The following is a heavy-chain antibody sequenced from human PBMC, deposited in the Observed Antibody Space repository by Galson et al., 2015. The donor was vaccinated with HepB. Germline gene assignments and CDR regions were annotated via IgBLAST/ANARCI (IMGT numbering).Heavy chain of an antibody. CDR1: GFSFSNFG. V-gene: IGHV3-33*01. CDR3: ARDVHVVGATRVHYYGMDV. D-gene: IGHD1-26*01. Sequence: SLRLSCAASGFSFSNFGMHWVRQAPGKGLEWVAVIWYDGGNKYYVDSVKGRFTISRDNSRNTLYLQMNSLRAEDTAVYYCARDVHVVGATRVHYYGMDVWGQGTMVTVSS. CDR2: IWYDGGNK. J-gene: IGHJ6*02.